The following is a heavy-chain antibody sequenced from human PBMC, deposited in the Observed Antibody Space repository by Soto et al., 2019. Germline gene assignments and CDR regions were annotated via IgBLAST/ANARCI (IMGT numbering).Heavy chain of an antibody. J-gene: IGHJ1*01. Sequence: QGQLVQSGAEVKKPGASVKVSCKVSGYTRTELSVHWVRQAPGEGLEWLGGFDREDGETIYAQKFQGRVTMTEDTSTDTAYMELSSLRSEDTTVYYCATGGHDFWSGAIWRYFQYWGQGTLVTVSS. D-gene: IGHD3-3*01. CDR1: GYTRTELS. CDR3: ATGGHDFWSGAIWRYFQY. V-gene: IGHV1-24*01. CDR2: FDREDGET.